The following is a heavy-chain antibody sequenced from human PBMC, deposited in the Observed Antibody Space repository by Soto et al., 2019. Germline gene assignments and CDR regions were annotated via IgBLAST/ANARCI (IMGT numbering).Heavy chain of an antibody. J-gene: IGHJ3*02. CDR1: GGSISSYY. Sequence: TVSGGSISSYYWSWIRQPPGKGLEWIGYIYYSGSTNYNPSLKSRVTISVDTSKNQFSLKLSSVTAADTAVYYCARSDWGNAFDIWGQGTMVTVSS. V-gene: IGHV4-59*01. CDR2: IYYSGST. CDR3: ARSDWGNAFDI. D-gene: IGHD3-16*01.